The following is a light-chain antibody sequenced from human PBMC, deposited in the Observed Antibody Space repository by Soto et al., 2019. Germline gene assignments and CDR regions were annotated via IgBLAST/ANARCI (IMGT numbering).Light chain of an antibody. V-gene: IGLV1-44*01. J-gene: IGLJ2*01. CDR3: AAWDDSLNGVV. CDR2: SNS. Sequence: QSVLTQPPSASGTPGQRVTISCSGSSSNIGANTVNWYQHFPGTAPKLLMYSNSQRPSGVPDRFSGSKSGTSASLAISGPQSEDEADYYCAAWDDSLNGVVFGGGTKVTVL. CDR1: SSNIGANT.